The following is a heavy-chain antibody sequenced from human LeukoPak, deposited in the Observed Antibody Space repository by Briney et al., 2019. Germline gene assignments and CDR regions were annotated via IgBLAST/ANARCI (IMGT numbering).Heavy chain of an antibody. CDR3: VRGSGSGSPPWY. Sequence: SETLSLTCTVSGGSISSYYWSWIRQPPGKGLEWIGYIYYSGSTNYNPSLKSRATISVDTSKNQFSLNLSSVTAADTAVYYCVRGSGSGSPPWYWGQGTLVTVSS. CDR1: GGSISSYY. D-gene: IGHD3-10*01. V-gene: IGHV4-59*01. J-gene: IGHJ4*02. CDR2: IYYSGST.